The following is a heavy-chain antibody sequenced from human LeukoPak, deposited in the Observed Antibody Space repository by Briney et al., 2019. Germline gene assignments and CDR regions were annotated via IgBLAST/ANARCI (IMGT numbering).Heavy chain of an antibody. CDR3: AKDMNPRWFGEFWFDP. D-gene: IGHD3-10*01. CDR1: GFTFDDYA. V-gene: IGHV3-9*01. CDR2: ISWNSGSI. Sequence: GRSLRLSCAASGFTFDDYAMHLVRQAPGKGLEWVSGISWNSGSIGYADSVKGRFTISRDNAKNSLYLQMNSLRAEDTALYYCAKDMNPRWFGEFWFDPWGQGTLVTVSS. J-gene: IGHJ5*02.